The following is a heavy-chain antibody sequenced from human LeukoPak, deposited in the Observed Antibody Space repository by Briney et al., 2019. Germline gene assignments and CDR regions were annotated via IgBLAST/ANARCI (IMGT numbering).Heavy chain of an antibody. CDR1: GFTFSGSA. Sequence: GGSLRLSCAASGFTFSGSAMHWVRQASGKGPEWVGRIRSKANSYATAYAASVKGRFTISRDDSKNTAYLQMNSLKTEDTAVYYCTTQPQMTTVTTVDYWGQGTLVTVSS. V-gene: IGHV3-73*01. J-gene: IGHJ4*02. CDR3: TTQPQMTTVTTVDY. CDR2: IRSKANSYAT. D-gene: IGHD4-17*01.